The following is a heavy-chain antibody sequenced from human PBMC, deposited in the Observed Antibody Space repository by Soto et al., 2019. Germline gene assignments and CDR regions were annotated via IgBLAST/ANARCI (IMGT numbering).Heavy chain of an antibody. CDR2: INAGNGNT. D-gene: IGHD4-17*01. CDR1: GYTFTSYA. V-gene: IGHV1-3*01. CDR3: ARDGTTVTDYYYYMDV. J-gene: IGHJ6*03. Sequence: ASVKVSCKASGYTFTSYAMHWVRQAPGQGLELMGWINAGNGNTKYSQKFQGRVTITRDTSASTAYMELSSLRSEDTAVYYCARDGTTVTDYYYYMDVWGKGTTVTVSS.